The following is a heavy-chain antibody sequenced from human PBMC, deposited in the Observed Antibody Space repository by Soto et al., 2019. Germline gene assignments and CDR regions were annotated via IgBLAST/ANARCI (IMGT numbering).Heavy chain of an antibody. CDR2: ISGSGGST. D-gene: IGHD2-2*01. CDR1: GFTFSSYA. V-gene: IGHV3-23*01. Sequence: GGSLRLSCAASGFTFSSYAMSWVRQAPGKGLEWVSAISGSGGSTYYADSVKGRFTISRDNSKNTLYLQMNSLRAEDTAVYYCVKALPGGRYCSSTSCYQGGLDYWGQGTLVTVSS. CDR3: VKALPGGRYCSSTSCYQGGLDY. J-gene: IGHJ4*02.